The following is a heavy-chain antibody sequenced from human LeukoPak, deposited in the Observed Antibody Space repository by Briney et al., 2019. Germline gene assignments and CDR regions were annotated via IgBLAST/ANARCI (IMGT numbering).Heavy chain of an antibody. V-gene: IGHV3-30*18. D-gene: IGHD1-26*01. J-gene: IGHJ6*04. CDR3: AKDRGYSGSYRPGPTRYDYGMDV. CDR1: GWTFNNYG. CDR2: ISYDGSDK. Sequence: RSLSLTCAASGWTFNNYGRHWVRQAPGKGLEWVAVISYDGSDKHSSDSVKGRSTISRVNSKNKLNLQVNSLRGDDTAVFYCAKDRGYSGSYRPGPTRYDYGMDVWGAGKPGTVSP.